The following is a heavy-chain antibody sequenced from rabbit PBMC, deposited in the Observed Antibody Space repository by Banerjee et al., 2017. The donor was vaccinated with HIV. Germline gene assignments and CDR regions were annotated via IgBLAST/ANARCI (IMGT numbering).Heavy chain of an antibody. Sequence: QEQLVESGGGLVQPGGSLKLSCKASGFDFSTYGVSWVRQAPGKGLEWIGCIHTGSGNTYYAYWAKGRFTISKTSSTTVTLQMTSLTAADTATYFCARDKGYYTYGYAGYAYATGAFDPWGQGTLVTVS. CDR1: GFDFSTYG. CDR3: ARDKGYYTYGYAGYAYATGAFDP. J-gene: IGHJ2*01. V-gene: IGHV1S45*01. D-gene: IGHD6-1*01. CDR2: IHTGSGNT.